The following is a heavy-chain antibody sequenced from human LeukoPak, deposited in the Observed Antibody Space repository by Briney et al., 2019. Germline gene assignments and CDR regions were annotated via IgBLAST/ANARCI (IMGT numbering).Heavy chain of an antibody. CDR3: ARVQWELRGVGSYFDY. CDR1: KYTFRDYY. J-gene: IGHJ4*02. V-gene: IGHV3-7*01. D-gene: IGHD1-26*01. CDR2: IKQDGSEK. Sequence: PGGSLRLSCAASKYTFRDYYMSWVRQAPGKGLEWVANIKQDGSEKYYVDSVKGRFTISRDNAKNSLYLQMNSLRAEDTAVYYCARVQWELRGVGSYFDYWGQGTLVTVSS.